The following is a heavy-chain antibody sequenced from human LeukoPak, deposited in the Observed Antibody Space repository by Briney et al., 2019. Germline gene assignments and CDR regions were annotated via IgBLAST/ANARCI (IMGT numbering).Heavy chain of an antibody. V-gene: IGHV3-30*18. CDR1: GFTFSSYG. CDR3: AKSNPSNYDFWSGYYTGYYGMDV. J-gene: IGHJ6*02. Sequence: GGSLRLSCAASGFTFSSYGMHWVRQAPGKGLEWVAVISYGGSTKYYADSVKGRFTISSDNSKNTLYLQMNSLRAEDTAVYYCAKSNPSNYDFWSGYYTGYYGMDVWGQGTTVTVSS. D-gene: IGHD3-3*01. CDR2: ISYGGSTK.